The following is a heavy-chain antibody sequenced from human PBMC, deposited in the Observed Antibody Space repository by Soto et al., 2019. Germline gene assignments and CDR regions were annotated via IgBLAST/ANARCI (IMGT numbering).Heavy chain of an antibody. J-gene: IGHJ6*02. Sequence: QVQLVQSGAEEKKPGASVKVSCKASGYTFTSYDMHWVRQAPGQRLEWMGWINAGNGNTKYSQKFQGRVTITRNTSASTADMELSSLRSEDTAVYNCARAYGDYYGMDVWGQGTTVTVSS. CDR3: ARAYGDYYGMDV. V-gene: IGHV1-3*05. D-gene: IGHD4-17*01. CDR1: GYTFTSYD. CDR2: INAGNGNT.